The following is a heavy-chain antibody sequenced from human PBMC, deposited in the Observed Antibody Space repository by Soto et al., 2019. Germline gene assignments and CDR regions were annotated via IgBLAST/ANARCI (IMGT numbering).Heavy chain of an antibody. V-gene: IGHV1-18*01. CDR2: ISAYNGNT. D-gene: IGHD2-21*02. CDR1: GYTFTNFG. J-gene: IGHJ4*02. Sequence: QVQLVQSGAEVKKPGASVKVSCKASGYTFTNFGISWVRQAPGQGLEWMGWISAYNGNTNYAQKFQGRVTMTTDTATGPACMEVSSLRFGDTGVYVCARGVTPIDYCGQGTLVTVSS. CDR3: ARGVTPIDY.